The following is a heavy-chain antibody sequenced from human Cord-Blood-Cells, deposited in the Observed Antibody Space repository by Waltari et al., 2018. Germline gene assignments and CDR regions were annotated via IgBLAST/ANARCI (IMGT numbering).Heavy chain of an antibody. Sequence: EVQLVESGGGLIQPGGSLRLSCAASGFTVSSNYMSWVRQAPGKGLEWVSVIYSGGSTDYADSVKGRFTISRDNSKNTLYLQMNSLRAEDTAVYYCARDGGLAGYWYFDLWGRGTLVTVSS. J-gene: IGHJ2*01. CDR2: IYSGGST. CDR1: GFTVSSNY. D-gene: IGHD3-16*01. V-gene: IGHV3-53*01. CDR3: ARDGGLAGYWYFDL.